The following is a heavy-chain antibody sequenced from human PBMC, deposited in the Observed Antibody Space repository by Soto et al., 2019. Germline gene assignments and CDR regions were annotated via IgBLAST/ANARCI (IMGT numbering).Heavy chain of an antibody. Sequence: QVQLQESGPGLVKPSDTLSLTCTVSGASVTTYYWSWSRPPQGKGLEWMGYISYSGSTDYNPSLKSRVTISFDASKNHISLQVRSATAADAAVYYCARDLKEYCSDGKCNWFDPWGQGTLVTVSS. J-gene: IGHJ5*02. CDR2: ISYSGST. CDR1: GASVTTYY. D-gene: IGHD2-15*01. CDR3: ARDLKEYCSDGKCNWFDP. V-gene: IGHV4-59*02.